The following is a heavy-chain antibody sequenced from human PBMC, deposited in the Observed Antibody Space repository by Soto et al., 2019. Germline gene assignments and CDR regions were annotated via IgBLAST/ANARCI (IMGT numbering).Heavy chain of an antibody. Sequence: GASVKVSCKASGYTFTSYYMHWVRQAPGQGLEWMGIINPSGGSTSYAQKFQGRVTMTRDTSTSTVYMELSSLRSEDTAVYYCARDGTLYGVPGYFDYWGQGTLVTVSS. D-gene: IGHD4-17*01. J-gene: IGHJ4*02. CDR1: GYTFTSYY. V-gene: IGHV1-46*01. CDR2: INPSGGST. CDR3: ARDGTLYGVPGYFDY.